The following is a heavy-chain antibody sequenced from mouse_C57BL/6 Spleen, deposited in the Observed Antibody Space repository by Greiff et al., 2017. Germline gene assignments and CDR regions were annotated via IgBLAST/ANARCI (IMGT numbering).Heavy chain of an antibody. J-gene: IGHJ4*01. CDR2: INYDGSST. Sequence: EVQLVESEGGLVQPGRSMKLSCTASGFTFSDYYMAWVRQVPEKGLEWVANINYDGSSTYYLDSLKSRFIISRDNAKNILYLQMSSLKSEDTATYYCAREGIYYYAMDYWGQGTSVTVSS. D-gene: IGHD6-1*01. CDR3: AREGIYYYAMDY. V-gene: IGHV5-16*01. CDR1: GFTFSDYY.